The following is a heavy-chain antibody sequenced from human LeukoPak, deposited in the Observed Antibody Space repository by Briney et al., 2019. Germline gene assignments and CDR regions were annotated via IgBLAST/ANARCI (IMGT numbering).Heavy chain of an antibody. Sequence: GGSLRLSCAASGFAFSSSWMLWVRQGPGKGLVWVARINGDGTYTKYADSVKGRFTISRDNTKDTLYLQMNSLRVEDTAVYYCARYLSLSFDYWGRGTLVTVSS. V-gene: IGHV3-74*01. CDR3: ARYLSLSFDY. J-gene: IGHJ4*02. CDR1: GFAFSSSW. CDR2: INGDGTYT.